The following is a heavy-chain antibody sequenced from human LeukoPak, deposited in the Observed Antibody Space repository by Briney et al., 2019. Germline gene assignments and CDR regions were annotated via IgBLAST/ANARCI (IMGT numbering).Heavy chain of an antibody. V-gene: IGHV1-3*01. CDR2: MNAGNGNT. CDR1: GYIFTDYA. CDR3: ARELRDYYDSSGYFGSFYYFDY. J-gene: IGHJ4*02. Sequence: ASVKVSCKASGYIFTDYAIHWLRQAPGQRREWMGWMNAGNGNTKYSQKFQGRITLIRDTSAATAYMELSSLRHDDLAVYYCARELRDYYDSSGYFGSFYYFDYWGQGTLVTVSS. D-gene: IGHD3-22*01.